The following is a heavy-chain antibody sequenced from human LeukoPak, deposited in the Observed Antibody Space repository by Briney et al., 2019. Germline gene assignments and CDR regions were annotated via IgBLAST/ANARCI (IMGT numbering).Heavy chain of an antibody. CDR3: ARGGRSSSSWYGY. Sequence: PGGSLKLSCEASGSTLSSYGMTWVRQAPGKGLEWVSSISSSSSYIYYADSVKGRFTISRDNAKNSLYLQMNSLRAEDTAVYYCARGGRSSSSWYGYWGQGTLVTVSS. CDR1: GSTLSSYG. CDR2: ISSSSSYI. D-gene: IGHD6-13*01. V-gene: IGHV3-21*01. J-gene: IGHJ4*02.